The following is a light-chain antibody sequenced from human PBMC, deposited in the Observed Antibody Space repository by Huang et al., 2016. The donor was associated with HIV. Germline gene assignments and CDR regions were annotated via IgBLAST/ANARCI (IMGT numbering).Light chain of an antibody. CDR3: QQYKNWPPYT. J-gene: IGKJ2*01. Sequence: EIVMTQSPATLSVSPGERVTLSCRASQSVGSDLAWYQQKPGQAPRLLIYDISIRATGIPAKFSGSGSGTEFTLTISSLQSEDFAVYYCQQYKNWPPYTFGQGTKLEIK. V-gene: IGKV3-15*01. CDR2: DIS. CDR1: QSVGSD.